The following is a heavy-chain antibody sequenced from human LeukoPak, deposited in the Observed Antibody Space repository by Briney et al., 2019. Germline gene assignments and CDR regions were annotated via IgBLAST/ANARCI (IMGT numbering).Heavy chain of an antibody. J-gene: IGHJ4*02. V-gene: IGHV4-4*02. D-gene: IGHD3-22*01. CDR3: ARNAGYSDLNY. Sequence: PSETLSLTCTVSGDSFSSNNYWTWVRQPPGQGLEWIGEIYRSGATNYNPSLRGRVTVSLDKSKNQFSLRLNSVTAADTAIYYCARNAGYSDLNYWGQGVLVTVSS. CDR1: GDSFSSNNY. CDR2: IYRSGAT.